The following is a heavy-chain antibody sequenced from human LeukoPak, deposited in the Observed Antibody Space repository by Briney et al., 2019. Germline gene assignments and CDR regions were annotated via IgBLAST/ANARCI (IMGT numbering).Heavy chain of an antibody. CDR2: IYYSGST. CDR3: ARDDRDYDSRGSPGWFDP. D-gene: IGHD3-22*01. Sequence: SETLSLTCTVSGGSISSSSYYRGWIRQPPGKGLEWIGSIYYSGSTYYNPSLKSRVTISVDTSKNQFSLKLSSVTAADTAVYYCARDDRDYDSRGSPGWFDPWGQGTLVTVSS. V-gene: IGHV4-39*07. J-gene: IGHJ5*02. CDR1: GGSISSSSYY.